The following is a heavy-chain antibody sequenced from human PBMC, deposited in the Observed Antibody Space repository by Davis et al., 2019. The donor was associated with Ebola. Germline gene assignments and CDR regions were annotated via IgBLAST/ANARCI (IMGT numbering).Heavy chain of an antibody. D-gene: IGHD3-22*01. CDR2: ITSSGSTI. CDR1: GFTFSDYY. V-gene: IGHV3-11*01. Sequence: PGGSLRLSCAASGFTFSDYYMSWIRQAPGKGLEWVSYITSSGSTIYYADSVKGRFTISRDNAKNSLYLQMNSLRAEDTAVYYCARSLVVITTLRKHYYYYGMDVWGQGTTVTVSS. CDR3: ARSLVVITTLRKHYYYYGMDV. J-gene: IGHJ6*02.